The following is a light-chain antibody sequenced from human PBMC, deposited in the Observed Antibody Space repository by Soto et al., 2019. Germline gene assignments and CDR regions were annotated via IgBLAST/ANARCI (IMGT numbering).Light chain of an antibody. CDR3: SSDTTTESRPIV. CDR1: KSDVVGTYC. J-gene: IGLJ1*01. Sequence: QSVLTQPASVSWPPGQSITISGTVTKSDVVGTYCGSGYQHHLGQAIKLILCNVSNRPSGVSIRFSGSNSATTASLTISGLQPEAEAEYHCSSDTTTESRPIVFGTGTKVTAL. V-gene: IGLV2-14*03. CDR2: NVS.